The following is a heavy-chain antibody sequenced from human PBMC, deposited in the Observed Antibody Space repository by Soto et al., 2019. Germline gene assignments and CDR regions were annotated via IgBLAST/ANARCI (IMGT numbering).Heavy chain of an antibody. CDR2: IYYSGST. Sequence: PSEPLSLTCTVSGASISNSYWSWIRQPPGKGLEWIGHIYYSGSTKYNPSLESRVTISVDTSKNQFSLNLTSVTAADTAAYYCARGAFRGYSYGYYFDSWGQGALVTVPQ. J-gene: IGHJ4*02. CDR1: GASISNSY. D-gene: IGHD5-18*01. V-gene: IGHV4-59*12. CDR3: ARGAFRGYSYGYYFDS.